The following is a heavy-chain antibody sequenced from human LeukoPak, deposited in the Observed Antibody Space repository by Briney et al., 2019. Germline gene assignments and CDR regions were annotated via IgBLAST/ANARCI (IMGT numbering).Heavy chain of an antibody. J-gene: IGHJ4*02. CDR2: IHYRGST. CDR3: AAEFDNEQWLDWDY. Sequence: PSETLSLTCTVSGGSINGYYWNWIQQAPGKGLEWIGYIHYRGSTNYNPSLKSRVTISLDTSENQFSLKLSSVTAADTAVYYCAAEFDNEQWLDWDYWGRGTLVTVSS. CDR1: GGSINGYY. D-gene: IGHD6-19*01. V-gene: IGHV4-59*01.